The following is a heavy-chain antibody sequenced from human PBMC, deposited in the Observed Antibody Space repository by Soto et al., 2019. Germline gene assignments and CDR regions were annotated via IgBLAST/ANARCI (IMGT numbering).Heavy chain of an antibody. V-gene: IGHV1-2*04. CDR3: AIELWYSGDGLYEAGGCYGVALDV. D-gene: IGHD2-15*01. Sequence: ASVKVSCKASGYTFTGYYMHWVRQAPGQGLEWMGWINPNSGGTNYAQKFQGWVTMTRDASISTAYMELSRLRSDDTAVYYCAIELWYSGDGLYEAGGCYGVALDVWGKGTTVTVSS. J-gene: IGHJ6*04. CDR1: GYTFTGYY. CDR2: INPNSGGT.